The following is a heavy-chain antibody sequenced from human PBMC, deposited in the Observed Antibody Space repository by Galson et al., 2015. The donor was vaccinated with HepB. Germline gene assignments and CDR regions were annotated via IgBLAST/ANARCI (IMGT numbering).Heavy chain of an antibody. D-gene: IGHD3-3*01. Sequence: SVKVSCKASGYTFTSYGISWVRQAPGQGLEWMGWISAYNGNTNYAQKLQGRVTMTTDTSTSTAYMELRSLRSDDTAVYYCARELRFLEWLLPTHYYYYGMDVWGQGTTVTVSS. J-gene: IGHJ6*02. CDR2: ISAYNGNT. CDR3: ARELRFLEWLLPTHYYYYGMDV. V-gene: IGHV1-18*04. CDR1: GYTFTSYG.